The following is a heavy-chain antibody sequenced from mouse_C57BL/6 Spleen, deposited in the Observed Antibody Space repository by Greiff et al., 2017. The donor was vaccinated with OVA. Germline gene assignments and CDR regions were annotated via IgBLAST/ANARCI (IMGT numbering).Heavy chain of an antibody. Sequence: QVQLQQSGAELVRPGASVKVSCKASGYTFTNYVIDWVKQRPGQGLEWIGVINPGSGGTNYDEKFKGKATLTADKSSSTAYMQLSSLTSEDSAVYFCAPSGCGYFAFAYWGQGTLVTVSA. J-gene: IGHJ3*01. CDR1: GYTFTNYV. CDR2: INPGSGGT. CDR3: APSGCGYFAFAY. D-gene: IGHD2-3*01. V-gene: IGHV1-54*01.